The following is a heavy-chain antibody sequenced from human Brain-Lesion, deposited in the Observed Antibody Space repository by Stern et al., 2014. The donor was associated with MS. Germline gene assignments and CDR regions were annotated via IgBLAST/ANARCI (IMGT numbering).Heavy chain of an antibody. Sequence: VQLVESGPGLVKPSETLSLTCTVSYDSISSYYWTWLRQPPGKGLAWIGYINYRKSPNYNPALKSRVTISVDTSKNQFSLKLTCVTAADTAVYYCARAFSDYQDSAPGYWGQGTLVTVSS. CDR2: INYRKSP. CDR3: ARAFSDYQDSAPGY. V-gene: IGHV4-59*01. CDR1: YDSISSYY. D-gene: IGHD3-22*01. J-gene: IGHJ4*02.